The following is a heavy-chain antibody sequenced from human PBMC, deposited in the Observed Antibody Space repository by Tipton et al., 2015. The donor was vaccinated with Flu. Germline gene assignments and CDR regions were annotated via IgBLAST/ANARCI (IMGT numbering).Heavy chain of an antibody. Sequence: SLRLSCAASGFTFSSYAMSWVRQAPGKGLEWVSAISGSGGGTYYADSVKGRFTISRGNSKNTLYLQMNSLRAEDTAVYYCAKVGYYYDSSGYQYYFDYWGQGTLVTVSS. J-gene: IGHJ4*02. CDR2: ISGSGGGT. CDR1: GFTFSSYA. D-gene: IGHD3-22*01. V-gene: IGHV3-23*01. CDR3: AKVGYYYDSSGYQYYFDY.